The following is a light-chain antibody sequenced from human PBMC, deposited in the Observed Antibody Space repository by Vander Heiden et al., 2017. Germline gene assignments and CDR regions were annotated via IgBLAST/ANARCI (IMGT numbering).Light chain of an antibody. CDR2: WAS. CDR3: QQYYSTPYT. V-gene: IGKV4-1*01. CDR1: QSILYSSNNKNY. J-gene: IGKJ2*01. Sequence: MVMTQYPDSLAVALGERATINCKSSQSILYSSNNKNYLAWYQQKPGQPPKLLIYWASTRESGVPDRFSGSGSGTDFTLTISSLQAGDVAVYYCQQYYSTPYTFGQGTKLEIK.